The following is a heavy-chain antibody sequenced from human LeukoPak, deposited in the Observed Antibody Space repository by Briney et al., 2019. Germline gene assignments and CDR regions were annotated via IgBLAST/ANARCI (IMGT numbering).Heavy chain of an antibody. V-gene: IGHV3-30*18. Sequence: GRSLRLSCAASGFTFSSYGTHWVRQAPGKGLEWVAVISHDGSNKYYADSVKGRFTISGDNSKNTLYLQMNSLRAEDTAVYYCAKVSTPLTMIVPHDAFDIWGQGTMVTVSS. CDR3: AKVSTPLTMIVPHDAFDI. CDR2: ISHDGSNK. CDR1: GFTFSSYG. D-gene: IGHD3-22*01. J-gene: IGHJ3*02.